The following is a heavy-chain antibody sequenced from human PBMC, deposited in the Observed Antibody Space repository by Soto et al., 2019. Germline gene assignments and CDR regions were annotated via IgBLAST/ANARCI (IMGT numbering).Heavy chain of an antibody. J-gene: IGHJ3*02. V-gene: IGHV4-4*02. Sequence: SSETLSLTCAVSGGSISSSNWWSWVRQPPGKGLEWIGEIYHSGSTNYNPSLKSRVTISVDKSKNQFSLKLSSVTAAGTAVYYCAGAVVAATHDAFDIWGQGTMVTVSS. CDR2: IYHSGST. CDR1: GGSISSSNW. D-gene: IGHD2-15*01. CDR3: AGAVVAATHDAFDI.